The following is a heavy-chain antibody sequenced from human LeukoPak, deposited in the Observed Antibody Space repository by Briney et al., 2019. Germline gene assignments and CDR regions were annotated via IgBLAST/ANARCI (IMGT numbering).Heavy chain of an antibody. CDR1: GYSFTSYW. J-gene: IGHJ6*03. D-gene: IGHD1-1*01. V-gene: IGHV5-51*01. Sequence: NRGESLKISCKGSGYSFTSYWIGWVRQMPGKGLEWMGIIYPGDSDTRYSPSFQGQVTISADKSISTAYLQWSSLKASDTATYYCARRATTGTPLYYYYYMDVWGKGTTVTVSS. CDR3: ARRATTGTPLYYYYYMDV. CDR2: IYPGDSDT.